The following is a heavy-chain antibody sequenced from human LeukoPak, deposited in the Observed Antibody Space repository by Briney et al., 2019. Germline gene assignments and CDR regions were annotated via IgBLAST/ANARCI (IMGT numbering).Heavy chain of an antibody. CDR1: GYTFTSYG. CDR2: ISAYNGNT. Sequence: ASVKVSCKASGYTFTSYGISWVRQAPGQGLEWMGSISAYNGNTNYAQKLQGRVTMTTDTSTSTAYMELRSLRSDDTAVYYYAREYSGYDWGQFDYWGQETLVTVSS. D-gene: IGHD5-12*01. V-gene: IGHV1-18*01. CDR3: AREYSGYDWGQFDY. J-gene: IGHJ4*02.